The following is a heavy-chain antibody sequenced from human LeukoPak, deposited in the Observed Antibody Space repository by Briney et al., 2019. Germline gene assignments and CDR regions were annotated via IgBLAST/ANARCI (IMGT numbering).Heavy chain of an antibody. V-gene: IGHV4-59*01. J-gene: IGHJ4*02. Sequence: TPSQTLSLTCTVSGGSISSYYWSWIRQPPGKVLEWIGYIYYSGSTNYNPSLKSRVTISVDTSKNQFSLKLSSVTAADTAVYYCARMILYYGSGSYRGYFDYWGQGTLVTVSS. CDR2: IYYSGST. CDR1: GGSISSYY. D-gene: IGHD3-10*01. CDR3: ARMILYYGSGSYRGYFDY.